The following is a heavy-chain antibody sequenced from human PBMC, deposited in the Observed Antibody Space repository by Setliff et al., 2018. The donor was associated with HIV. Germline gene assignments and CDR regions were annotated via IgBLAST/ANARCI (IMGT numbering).Heavy chain of an antibody. CDR1: GNSITRDYQ. D-gene: IGHD3-3*01. J-gene: IGHJ1*01. Sequence: SETLSLTCTVSGNSITRDYQWGWIRQPPGKGLEWIGSVYYSGSTNYNPSLKSRVTISLDTSENQFSLNLNSVTAADTAVYYCARDISEGFFLERASEHWSQGTLVTVSS. CDR3: ARDISEGFFLERASEH. CDR2: VYYSGST. V-gene: IGHV4-38-2*02.